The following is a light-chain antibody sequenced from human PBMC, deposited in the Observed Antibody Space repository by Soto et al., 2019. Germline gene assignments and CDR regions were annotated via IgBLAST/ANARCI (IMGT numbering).Light chain of an antibody. CDR1: SSNIGNNY. J-gene: IGLJ1*01. CDR3: GTWYNSLNANYV. V-gene: IGLV1-51*02. CDR2: ENN. Sequence: QSVLTQPPSVSAAPGQTVTISCSGSSSNIGNNYVSWYQQLPGTAPKLVIFENNKRPSEIPDRFSGSKSGTSATLGITGLQTGDEADYYCGTWYNSLNANYVFGTGTKVTVL.